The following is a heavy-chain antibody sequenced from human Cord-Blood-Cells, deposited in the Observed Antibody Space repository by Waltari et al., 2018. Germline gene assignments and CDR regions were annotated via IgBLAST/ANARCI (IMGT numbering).Heavy chain of an antibody. CDR1: GYTFTSYD. CDR2: MNPNSGNT. CDR3: AREITGAYSSSYYYYYGMDV. V-gene: IGHV1-8*01. Sequence: QVQLVQSGAEVKKPGASVKVSCKASGYTFTSYDINWVRQATGQGLEWMGWMNPNSGNTGYAQKFQGRVTMTRNTSISTAYMELSSLRSEDTAVYYCAREITGAYSSSYYYYYGMDVWGQGTTVTVSS. D-gene: IGHD6-6*01. J-gene: IGHJ6*02.